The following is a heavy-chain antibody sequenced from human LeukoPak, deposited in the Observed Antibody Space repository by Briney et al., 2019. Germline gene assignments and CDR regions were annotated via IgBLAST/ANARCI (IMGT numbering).Heavy chain of an antibody. CDR1: GFTFSSYE. J-gene: IGHJ4*02. D-gene: IGHD6-6*01. CDR2: ISSSGSTI. CDR3: ARDWGIAAHYFDY. V-gene: IGHV3-48*03. Sequence: GGSLTLSCAASGFTFSSYEMNWVRQAPGKGLEWVSYISSSGSTIYYADSVKRRFTISRDNAKISLYLQMNSLRAEDTAVYYCARDWGIAAHYFDYWGQGTLVTVSS.